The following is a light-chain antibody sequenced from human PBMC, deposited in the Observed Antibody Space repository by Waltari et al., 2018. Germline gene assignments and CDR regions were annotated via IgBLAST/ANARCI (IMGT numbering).Light chain of an antibody. Sequence: QSALTQPASVSGSPGQSITISCTGTSSDVGSYNLVSWYQQHPGKAPKLMLYEGSKRPSGVSNRFPGSKSGNTASLTISGLQAEDEADYYCCSYAGSSTSWVFGGGTKLTVL. J-gene: IGLJ3*02. CDR1: SSDVGSYNL. V-gene: IGLV2-23*01. CDR3: CSYAGSSTSWV. CDR2: EGS.